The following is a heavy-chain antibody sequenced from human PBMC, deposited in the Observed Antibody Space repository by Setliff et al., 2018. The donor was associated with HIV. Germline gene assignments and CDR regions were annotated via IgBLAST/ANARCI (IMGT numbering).Heavy chain of an antibody. J-gene: IGHJ3*02. CDR2: IRHTGGT. V-gene: IGHV4-39*07. Sequence: SGPTLVNPTQTLTLTCTFSGFSLRISGVGVGRIRQPPGKGLEWLAGIRHTGGTYYHPWDTYYNPSLKSRVTISLDTSRNQFSLKLNSVTAADTAVYYCAREQTTETTMGFAFDIWGQGTVVTVSS. CDR3: AREQTTETTMGFAFDI. D-gene: IGHD4-17*01. CDR1: GFSLRISGVG.